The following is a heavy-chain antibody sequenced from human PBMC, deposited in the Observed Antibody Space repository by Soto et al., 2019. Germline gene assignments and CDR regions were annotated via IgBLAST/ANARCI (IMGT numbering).Heavy chain of an antibody. J-gene: IGHJ4*02. CDR1: GFTFSSYA. Sequence: QVQLVESGGGVVQPGRSLRLSCAASGFTFSSYAMHWVRQAPGKGLEWVAVISYDGSNKYYADSVKGRFTISTDNSKNTLYLHMNSLRAEDTAVDYCARERAAVAGDWRQGTLVTVSS. V-gene: IGHV3-30-3*01. D-gene: IGHD6-19*01. CDR3: ARERAAVAGD. CDR2: ISYDGSNK.